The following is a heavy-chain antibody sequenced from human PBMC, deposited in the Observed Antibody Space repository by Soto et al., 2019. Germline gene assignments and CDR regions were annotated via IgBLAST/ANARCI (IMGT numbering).Heavy chain of an antibody. CDR2: ISPDGNNA. V-gene: IGHV3-30-3*01. CDR1: GSTFSSYD. J-gene: IGHJ3*02. Sequence: QVQLVESGGDVVQPGRSLRLSCAASGSTFSSYDIHWVRQAPGKGLEWVAHISPDGNNAYYADSVKGRFTISRDNTRNTVELQVSSLRPEDTSVYHWVRGPSHGAFDSWGQGTLVTVSS. CDR3: VRGPSHGAFDS.